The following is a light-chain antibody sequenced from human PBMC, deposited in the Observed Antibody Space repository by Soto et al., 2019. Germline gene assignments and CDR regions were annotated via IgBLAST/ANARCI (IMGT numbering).Light chain of an antibody. CDR1: SSDVGGYNY. J-gene: IGLJ1*01. CDR2: EVS. CDR3: SSYTSRSTLEYV. V-gene: IGLV2-14*01. Sequence: QSALTQPASVSGSPGQSITISCTGTSSDVGGYNYVSWYQQHPGKAPKLMIYEVSNRPSGVSNRFSGAKSGNTASLTISGLQAEDEADYYCSSYTSRSTLEYVFGSGTKVTVL.